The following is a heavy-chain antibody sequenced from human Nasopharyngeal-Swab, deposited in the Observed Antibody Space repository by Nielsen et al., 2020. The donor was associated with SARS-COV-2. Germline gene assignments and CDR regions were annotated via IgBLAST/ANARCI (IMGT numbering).Heavy chain of an antibody. CDR3: ARRVRNSWFDYGMDV. Sequence: SETLSLTCTVSAGSVSSSSFYWSWIRQPPGKGLEWIGYIYYSGSTNYNPSLKSRVTISVDTSKNQFSLKLSSVTAADTAVYYCARRVRNSWFDYGMDVWGQGTTVTVSS. CDR2: IYYSGST. V-gene: IGHV4-61*01. J-gene: IGHJ6*02. D-gene: IGHD1-14*01. CDR1: AGSVSSSSFY.